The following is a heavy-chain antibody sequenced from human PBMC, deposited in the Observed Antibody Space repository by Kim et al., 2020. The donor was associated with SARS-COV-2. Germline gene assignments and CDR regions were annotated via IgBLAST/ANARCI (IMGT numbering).Heavy chain of an antibody. V-gene: IGHV3-49*03. Sequence: GGSLRLSCRASGFAFGDYAMSWFRQAPGKGLEWVGFIRSRGYGGTIEYGASVKGRFTISRDDSKSIAYLQMNSLKIEDTAVYYCGRLRVDAVMVTSASDAFDIWGQGTMVTVSS. D-gene: IGHD2-15*01. CDR3: GRLRVDAVMVTSASDAFDI. CDR1: GFAFGDYA. CDR2: IRSRGYGGTI. J-gene: IGHJ3*02.